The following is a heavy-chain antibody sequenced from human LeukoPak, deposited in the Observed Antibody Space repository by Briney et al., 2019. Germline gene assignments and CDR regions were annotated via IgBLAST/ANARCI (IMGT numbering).Heavy chain of an antibody. CDR3: ARGSSGYYYG. CDR1: GGSISSYF. V-gene: IGHV4-59*01. CDR2: ISNSGSI. Sequence: PSETLSLTCIVSGGSISSYFWSWIRQPPGKGLEWIGYISNSGSINYNPSLKSRVTISADTSKNQFSLKLSSVTAADTAVYYCARGSSGYYYGWGQGTLVTVSS. J-gene: IGHJ4*02. D-gene: IGHD3-22*01.